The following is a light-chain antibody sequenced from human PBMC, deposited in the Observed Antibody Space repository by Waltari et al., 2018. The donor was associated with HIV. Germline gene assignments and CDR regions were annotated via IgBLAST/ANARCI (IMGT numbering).Light chain of an antibody. CDR3: QVWDTTTDQWV. Sequence: SYVLTPPPSVSVDPGATARITCGGTNIGSKSVQWYQQKPGQAPVLVIYDDNDRPSGIPERFSGSSSGNTATLTISRVEAGDEADYYCQVWDTTTDQWVFGGGTELAVL. J-gene: IGLJ3*02. CDR1: NIGSKS. V-gene: IGLV3-21*04. CDR2: DDN.